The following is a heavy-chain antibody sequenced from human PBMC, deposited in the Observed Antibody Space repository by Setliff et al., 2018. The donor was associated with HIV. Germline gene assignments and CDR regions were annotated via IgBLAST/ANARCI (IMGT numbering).Heavy chain of an antibody. D-gene: IGHD2-15*01. CDR1: GYALTSYS. Sequence: ASVKVSCKASGYALTSYSLTWMRQAPGQGLEWMGWISDYNSNTEYAQKFQGRVTMTKDTSTSTAYMELRSLRPDDTAVYFCARAGAAETSHFDYWGQGTLVTVSS. V-gene: IGHV1-18*01. CDR3: ARAGAAETSHFDY. CDR2: ISDYNSNT. J-gene: IGHJ4*02.